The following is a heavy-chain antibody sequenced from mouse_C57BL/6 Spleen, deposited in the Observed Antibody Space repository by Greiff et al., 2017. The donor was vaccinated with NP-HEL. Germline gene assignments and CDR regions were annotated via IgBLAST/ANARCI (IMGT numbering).Heavy chain of an antibody. D-gene: IGHD2-1*01. CDR2: IDPSDSYT. Sequence: QVQLQQPGAELVMPGASVKLSCKASGYTFTSYWMHWVEQRPGQGLEWIGEIDPSDSYTNYNQKFKGKSTLTVDKSSSTAYMQLSSLKSEYSAFYYGASRGFSTMATGYYAMDYLGQGTSFTVSS. V-gene: IGHV1-69*01. CDR3: ASRGFSTMATGYYAMDY. J-gene: IGHJ4*01. CDR1: GYTFTSYW.